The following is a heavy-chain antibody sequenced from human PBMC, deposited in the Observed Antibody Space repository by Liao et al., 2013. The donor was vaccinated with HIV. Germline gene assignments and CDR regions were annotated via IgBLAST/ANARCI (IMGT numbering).Heavy chain of an antibody. D-gene: IGHD3-10*01. CDR3: ARAFGGGETFDI. J-gene: IGHJ3*02. V-gene: IGHV4-30-2*01. CDR1: GGSISSAGYS. CDR2: IYHGRSA. Sequence: QLQLQESASGLLKPSQTLSLTCAVSGGSISSAGYSWSWIRQPPGKGLEWIGYIYHGRSAYYNPSLKSRVTISEDSSKNQFSLKLSSVTAADRALYFCARAFGGGETFDIWGQGTMVTVSS.